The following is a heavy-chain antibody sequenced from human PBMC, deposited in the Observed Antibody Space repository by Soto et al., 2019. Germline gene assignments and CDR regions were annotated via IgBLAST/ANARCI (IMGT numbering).Heavy chain of an antibody. Sequence: ASVKVSCKASGGTFSSYAISWVRQAPGQGLEWMGGIIPIFGTANYAQKFQGRVTITADESTSTAYMELSSLRSEDTAVYYCARDNARRDGYNFDYWGQGTLVTVSS. J-gene: IGHJ4*02. CDR3: ARDNARRDGYNFDY. CDR2: IIPIFGTA. D-gene: IGHD5-12*01. CDR1: GGTFSSYA. V-gene: IGHV1-69*13.